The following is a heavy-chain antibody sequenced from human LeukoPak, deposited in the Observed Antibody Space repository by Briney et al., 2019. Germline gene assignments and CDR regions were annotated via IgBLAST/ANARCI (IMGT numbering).Heavy chain of an antibody. D-gene: IGHD3-22*01. CDR1: GGSFSGYY. Sequence: SETLSLTCGVYGGSFSGYYWSWIRQPPGKGLEWIGEINHRGSTNYNPSLKSRVTISVDTSKNQFSLKLSSVTAADTAVYYCARGRFNYYDSSDHLFDYWGQGTLVTVSS. CDR3: ARGRFNYYDSSDHLFDY. CDR2: INHRGST. V-gene: IGHV4-34*01. J-gene: IGHJ4*02.